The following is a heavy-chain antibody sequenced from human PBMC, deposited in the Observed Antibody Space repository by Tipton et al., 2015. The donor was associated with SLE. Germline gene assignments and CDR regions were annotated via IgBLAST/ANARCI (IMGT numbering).Heavy chain of an antibody. D-gene: IGHD1-26*01. CDR2: ISWNSGSI. V-gene: IGHV3-9*01. CDR3: ARDGSGSYYAY. J-gene: IGHJ4*02. CDR1: GFTFDDYA. Sequence: SLRLSCAASGFTFDDYAMHWVRQAPGKGLEWVSGISWNSGSIGYADSVKGRFTISRDNAKNSLYLQMNSLRAEDTAVYYCARDGSGSYYAYWGQGALVTVSS.